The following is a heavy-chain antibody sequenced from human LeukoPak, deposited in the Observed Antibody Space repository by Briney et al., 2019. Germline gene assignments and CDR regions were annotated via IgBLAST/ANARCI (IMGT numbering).Heavy chain of an antibody. J-gene: IGHJ5*02. V-gene: IGHV1-69*04. CDR2: IIPILGIA. D-gene: IGHD6-13*01. CDR3: ARGSYSSSWYKFDP. CDR1: GGTFSSYA. Sequence: PVKVSCKASGGTFSSYAISWVRQAPGQGLEWMGRIIPILGIANYAQKFQGRVTITADKSTSTAYMELSSLRSDDTAVYYCARGSYSSSWYKFDPWGQGTLVTVSS.